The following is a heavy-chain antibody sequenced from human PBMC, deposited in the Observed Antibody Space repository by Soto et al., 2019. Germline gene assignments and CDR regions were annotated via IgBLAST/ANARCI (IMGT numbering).Heavy chain of an antibody. CDR2: IKQDGSEK. CDR3: TRDASRDSSARGWFDP. D-gene: IGHD6-13*01. V-gene: IGHV3-7*01. Sequence: PGGSLRLSCEVSGFILSRYWMSWLRQAPGKGLEWVARIKQDGSEKYYTDALRGRFTISRDNAKNSLHLQMNSLRAEDTAVYYCTRDASRDSSARGWFDPWGPGTLVTVSS. J-gene: IGHJ5*02. CDR1: GFILSRYW.